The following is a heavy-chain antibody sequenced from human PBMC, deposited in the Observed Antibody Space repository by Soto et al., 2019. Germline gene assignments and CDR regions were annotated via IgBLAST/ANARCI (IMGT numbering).Heavy chain of an antibody. V-gene: IGHV1-3*01. CDR2: INAGNGNT. CDR1: RYTFASYA. Sequence: ASVKVCCKASRYTFASYAMHWVRQAPGQRLEWMGWINAGNGNTNYAQKLQGRVTMTTDTSTSTAYMELRSLRSDDTAVYYCARGGPVDDYKEDYYMDVWGKGTTVTVSS. CDR3: ARGGPVDDYKEDYYMDV. J-gene: IGHJ6*03. D-gene: IGHD4-4*01.